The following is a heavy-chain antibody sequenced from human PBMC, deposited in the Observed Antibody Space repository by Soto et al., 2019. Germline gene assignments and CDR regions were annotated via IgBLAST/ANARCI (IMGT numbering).Heavy chain of an antibody. Sequence: PSQTLSLTCAISGDSVSTNSATWDWIRQSPSRGLEWLGRTYYRSKWYNDYAVSVKGRITINPDTSNNQLSLQMNSLRAEDTAVYYCAKDLDVDSFWGNYRPPLDSWGQGTLVTVSS. CDR1: GDSVSTNSAT. CDR2: TYYRSKWYN. CDR3: AKDLDVDSFWGNYRPPLDS. J-gene: IGHJ4*02. D-gene: IGHD3-16*02. V-gene: IGHV6-1*01.